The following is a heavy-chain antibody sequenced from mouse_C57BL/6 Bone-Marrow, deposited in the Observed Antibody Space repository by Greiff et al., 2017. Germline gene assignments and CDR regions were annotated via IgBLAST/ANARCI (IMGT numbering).Heavy chain of an antibody. CDR3: AYGSSYDYFDY. CDR2: IDPSDSYT. CDR1: GYTFTSYW. Sequence: VQLQQPGAELVMPGASVKLSCKASGYTFTSYWMHWVKQRPGQGLEWIGEIDPSDSYTNYNQKFKGKSTLTVDKSSSTAYMQLSSLTSEDSAVYYCAYGSSYDYFDYWGKGTTLTVSS. D-gene: IGHD1-1*01. J-gene: IGHJ2*01. V-gene: IGHV1-69*01.